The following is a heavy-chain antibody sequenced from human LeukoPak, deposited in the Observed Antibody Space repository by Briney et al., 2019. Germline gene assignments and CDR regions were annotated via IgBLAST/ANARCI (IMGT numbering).Heavy chain of an antibody. J-gene: IGHJ5*02. D-gene: IGHD2-15*01. CDR2: IYHSGST. V-gene: IGHV4-38-2*01. Sequence: SETLSLTCAVSGYSISSGYYWGWIRQPPGKGLEWIGSIYHSGSTYYNPSLKSRVTISVDTSKNQFSLKLSSVTAADTAVYYCARREDCSGGSCYEVYWFDPRGQGTLVTVSS. CDR1: GYSISSGYY. CDR3: ARREDCSGGSCYEVYWFDP.